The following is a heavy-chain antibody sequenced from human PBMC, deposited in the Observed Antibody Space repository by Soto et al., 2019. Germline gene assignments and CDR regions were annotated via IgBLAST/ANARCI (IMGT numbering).Heavy chain of an antibody. CDR1: GFTVSSNY. D-gene: IGHD3-16*01. CDR2: IYSGGTT. CDR3: ARGGSASGGYYYYVMDV. J-gene: IGHJ6*02. Sequence: GESLKISCTASGFTVSSNYMSWVRQAPGKGLECVSVIYSGGTTYYADSVKGRFTISRDNSKNTLYLQMNSLRAEDTAVYYCARGGSASGGYYYYVMDVWGQGTTVTVSS. V-gene: IGHV3-66*01.